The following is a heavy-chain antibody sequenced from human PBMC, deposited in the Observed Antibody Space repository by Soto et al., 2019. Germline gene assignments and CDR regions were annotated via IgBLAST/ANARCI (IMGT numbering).Heavy chain of an antibody. J-gene: IGHJ4*02. CDR1: GGSISSSSYY. CDR2: IYYSGST. CDR3: ARRLGIKSGSPDY. D-gene: IGHD7-27*01. Sequence: SAILSLSCTVSGGSISSSSYYWGWIRQPPGKGLEWIGSIYYSGSTYYNPSLKSRVTISVDTSKNQFSLKLSSVTAADTAVYYCARRLGIKSGSPDYWGQGTLVTVS. V-gene: IGHV4-39*01.